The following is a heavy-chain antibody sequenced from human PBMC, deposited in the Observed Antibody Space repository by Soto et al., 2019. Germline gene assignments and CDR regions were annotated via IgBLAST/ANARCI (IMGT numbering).Heavy chain of an antibody. V-gene: IGHV4-59*12. CDR1: GGSFSSYF. CDR3: ARDQTTGDWFDA. J-gene: IGHJ5*02. Sequence: SETLSLTCTISGGSFSSYFWSWIRQPPGKGLEWIGYIYYTGSTNYNPSLKSRVTISVDNAKKTVYLQMNSLRAEGTAVYYCARDQTTGDWFDAWGQGTLVTVSS. D-gene: IGHD4-17*01. CDR2: IYYTGST.